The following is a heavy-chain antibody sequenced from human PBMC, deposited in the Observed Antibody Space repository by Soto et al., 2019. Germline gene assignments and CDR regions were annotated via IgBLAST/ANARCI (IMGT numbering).Heavy chain of an antibody. J-gene: IGHJ6*02. CDR3: VRDYVMDV. CDR2: ISTTSTYI. D-gene: IGHD3-10*02. Sequence: RGALRLSCAASGFPFSGDSMNWVRQAPGKGLEWVASISTTSTYIYYADSVKGRFTISRDNAKNSLHLQMNSLRAEDTAVYYCVRDYVMDVWGQGTTSTVSS. CDR1: GFPFSGDS. V-gene: IGHV3-21*01.